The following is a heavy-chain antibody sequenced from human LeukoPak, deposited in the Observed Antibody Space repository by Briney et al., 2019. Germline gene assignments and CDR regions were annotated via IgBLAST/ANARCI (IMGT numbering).Heavy chain of an antibody. J-gene: IGHJ6*03. V-gene: IGHV1-18*01. CDR1: GYTFTSYG. CDR2: ISAYNGNT. Sequence: ASVKVSCKSSGYTFTSYGISWVRQAPGQGLEWMGWISAYNGNTNYAQKLQGRVTMTTDTSTSTAYMELRSLRSDDTAVYYCARESTVTTPYYYYYYMDVWGKGTTVTVSS. CDR3: ARESTVTTPYYYYYYMDV. D-gene: IGHD4-11*01.